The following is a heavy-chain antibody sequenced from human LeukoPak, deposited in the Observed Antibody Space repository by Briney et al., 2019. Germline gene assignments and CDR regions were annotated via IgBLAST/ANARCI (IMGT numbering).Heavy chain of an antibody. D-gene: IGHD3-9*01. J-gene: IGHJ4*02. CDR3: ASLHNFDLYY. CDR1: GGSISSYY. V-gene: IGHV4-59*08. Sequence: SETLSLTCTVSGGSISSYYWSWIRQPPGKELEWIGYIYYSGSTNYNPSLKSRVSISVDTSESQFSLILRSVTAADTAVYYCASLHNFDLYYWGQGTLVTVSS. CDR2: IYYSGST.